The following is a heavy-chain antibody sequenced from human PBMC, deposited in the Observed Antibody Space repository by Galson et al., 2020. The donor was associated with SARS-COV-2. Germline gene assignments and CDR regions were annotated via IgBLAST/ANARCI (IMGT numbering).Heavy chain of an antibody. J-gene: IGHJ3*02. V-gene: IGHV4-30-2*01. CDR1: GGSISSGGYS. Sequence: SETLSLTCAVSGGSISSGGYSWSWIRQPPGKGLEWIGYIYHSGSTYYNPSLKSRVTISVDRSNNQFSLKLSSVTAADTAVYYCARERDRTPDIWGQGTMVTVSS. D-gene: IGHD2-15*01. CDR3: ARERDRTPDI. CDR2: IYHSGST.